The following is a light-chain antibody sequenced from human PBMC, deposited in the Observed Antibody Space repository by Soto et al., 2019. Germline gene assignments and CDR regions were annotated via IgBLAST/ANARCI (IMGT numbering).Light chain of an antibody. J-gene: IGLJ2*01. V-gene: IGLV2-14*01. CDR3: SSYTSSSILL. Sequence: QSALTQPASVSGSPGQSITISCTGTSSDVGGYNYVSWYQQHPGKAPKLMIYDVSNRPSGVSNRFSGSKSGNTASLTISGLQAEDEADYYCSSYTSSSILLFGGGTKPPS. CDR1: SSDVGGYNY. CDR2: DVS.